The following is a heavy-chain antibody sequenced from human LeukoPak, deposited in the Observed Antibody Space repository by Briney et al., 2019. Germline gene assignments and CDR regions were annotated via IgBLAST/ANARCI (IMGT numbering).Heavy chain of an antibody. CDR3: ARDSSSAPEAENWFDP. Sequence: SETLSLTCTVSGGSISSYYWSWIRQPPGKGLEWIGYIYYSGSTNYNPSLKSRVTISVDTSKNQFSLKLSSVTAADTAVYYCARDSSSAPEAENWFDPGGQGTLVTVSS. CDR2: IYYSGST. CDR1: GGSISSYY. J-gene: IGHJ5*02. D-gene: IGHD6-13*01. V-gene: IGHV4-59*01.